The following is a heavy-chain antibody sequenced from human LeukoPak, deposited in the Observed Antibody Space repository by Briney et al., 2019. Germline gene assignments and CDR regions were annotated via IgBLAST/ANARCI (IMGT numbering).Heavy chain of an antibody. Sequence: PGGSLRLSCAASGFTFSTDTMHCVRQAPGKGLEWVSSISSSSSYIYYTDSVKGRFTVSRDNAKNSLYLQMNSLRAEDTTVYYCARSYDYVWGNYRYDLDYWGQERWSPSPQ. CDR1: GFTFSTDT. V-gene: IGHV3-21*01. CDR3: ARSYDYVWGNYRYDLDY. D-gene: IGHD3-16*02. CDR2: ISSSSSYI. J-gene: IGHJ4*01.